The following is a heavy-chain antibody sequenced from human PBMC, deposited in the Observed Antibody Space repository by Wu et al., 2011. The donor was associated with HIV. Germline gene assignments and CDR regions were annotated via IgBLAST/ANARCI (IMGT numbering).Heavy chain of an antibody. V-gene: IGHV1-69*06. Sequence: SVKVSCKASGYTFSNSDINWVRQAPGQGLEWIGKIIPIFGTANYAQKFQGRVTITADKSTSTAYMELSSLRSEDTAVYYCARDPAAYCGSTTCPFDYWGQGTLVTVSS. CDR1: GYTFSNSD. D-gene: IGHD2-2*01. J-gene: IGHJ4*02. CDR3: ARDPAAYCGSTTCPFDY. CDR2: IIPIFGTA.